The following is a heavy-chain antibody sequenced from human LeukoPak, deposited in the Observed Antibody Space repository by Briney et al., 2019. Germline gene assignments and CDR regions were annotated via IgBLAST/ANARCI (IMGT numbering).Heavy chain of an antibody. D-gene: IGHD1-26*01. J-gene: IGHJ4*02. CDR3: ARVTSVSYQE. CDR2: STNKAESYTT. CDR1: GFTFSDYF. Sequence: GGSLRLSCEASGFTFSDYFMDWVRQARGKGLEWVGRSTNKAESYTTEYAASVKGRFTISRDDSKNSLYLQMSSLETDDTAFYYCARVTSVSYQEWGQGTLVTVSS. V-gene: IGHV3-72*01.